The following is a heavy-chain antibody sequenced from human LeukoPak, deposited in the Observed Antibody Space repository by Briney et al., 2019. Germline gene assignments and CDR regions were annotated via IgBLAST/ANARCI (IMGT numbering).Heavy chain of an antibody. CDR1: GGSFSGYY. D-gene: IGHD2-15*01. J-gene: IGHJ6*04. CDR2: INHSGST. Sequence: SETLSLTCAVYGGSFSGYYWSWIRQPPGKGLEWIGEINHSGSTNYNSSLKSRVTISVDTSKNQFSLKLSSVTAADTAVYYCASYCSGGSCYSYGYYGMDIWGKGTTVTVSS. V-gene: IGHV4-34*01. CDR3: ASYCSGGSCYSYGYYGMDI.